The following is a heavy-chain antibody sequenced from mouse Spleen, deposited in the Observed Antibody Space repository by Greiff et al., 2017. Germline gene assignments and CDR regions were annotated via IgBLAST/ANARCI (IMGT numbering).Heavy chain of an antibody. CDR3: ARRWLLGNAMDY. D-gene: IGHD2-3*01. CDR2: IYPGDGDT. V-gene: IGHV1-82*01. Sequence: QVQLQQSGPELVKPGASVKISCKASGYAFSSSWMNWVKQRPGKGLEWIGRIYPGDGDTNYNGKFKGKATLTADKSSSTAYMQLSSLTSEDSAVYFCARRWLLGNAMDYWGQGTSVTVSS. CDR1: GYAFSSSW. J-gene: IGHJ4*01.